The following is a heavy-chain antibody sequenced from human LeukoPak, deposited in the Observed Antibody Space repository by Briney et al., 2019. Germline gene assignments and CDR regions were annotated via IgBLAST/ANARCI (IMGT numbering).Heavy chain of an antibody. CDR2: ISSSGSTI. CDR1: GFTFSSYE. CDR3: ERGTMIVVVTPSGIDY. V-gene: IGHV3-48*03. D-gene: IGHD3-22*01. Sequence: PGGSLRLSCAASGFTFSSYEMNWVRQAPGKGLEWVSYISSSGSTIYYADCVKGRFTISRDNAKNSLYLQMNSLRAEDTAVYYCERGTMIVVVTPSGIDYWGQGTLVTVSS. J-gene: IGHJ4*02.